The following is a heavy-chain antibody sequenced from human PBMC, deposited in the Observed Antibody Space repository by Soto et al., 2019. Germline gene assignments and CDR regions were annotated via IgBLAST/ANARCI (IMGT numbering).Heavy chain of an antibody. CDR1: GFTFSSYG. D-gene: IGHD3-3*01. V-gene: IGHV3-30*18. J-gene: IGHJ3*02. CDR3: AKDQYIRFLEWLLDHDAFDI. Sequence: GGSLRLSCAASGFTFSSYGMHWVRQAPGKGLEWVAVISYDGSNKYYADSVKGRFTISRDNSKNTLYLQMNSLRAEDTAVYYCAKDQYIRFLEWLLDHDAFDIWGQGTMVTVSS. CDR2: ISYDGSNK.